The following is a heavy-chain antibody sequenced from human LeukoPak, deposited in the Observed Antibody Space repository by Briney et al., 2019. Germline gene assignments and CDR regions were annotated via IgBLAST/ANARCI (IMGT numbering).Heavy chain of an antibody. CDR3: ARGSSSGWSPGYYFDY. D-gene: IGHD6-19*01. J-gene: IGHJ4*02. CDR2: IKQDGSEK. V-gene: IGHV3-7*01. CDR1: GFTFSSYW. Sequence: PGGSLRLSCAASGFTFSSYWMSWVRQAPGKGLEWVANIKQDGSEKYYVDSVKGRFTISRDNAKNSLYLQMNSLRAEDTAVYYCARGSSSGWSPGYYFDYWGRGTLVTVSS.